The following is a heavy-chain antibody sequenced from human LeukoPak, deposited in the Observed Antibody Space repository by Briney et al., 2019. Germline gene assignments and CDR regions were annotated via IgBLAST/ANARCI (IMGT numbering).Heavy chain of an antibody. Sequence: GGSLRRSCGASGFTFSSYAMSWVRQAPGKGLEWVSAISGSGGSTYYADSVKGRFTIARDNSKNTLYLQMNSLRAEDTAEYYCAKGVSQIDYWGQGTLVTVSP. CDR3: AKGVSQIDY. D-gene: IGHD5/OR15-5a*01. CDR1: GFTFSSYA. V-gene: IGHV3-23*01. CDR2: ISGSGGST. J-gene: IGHJ4*02.